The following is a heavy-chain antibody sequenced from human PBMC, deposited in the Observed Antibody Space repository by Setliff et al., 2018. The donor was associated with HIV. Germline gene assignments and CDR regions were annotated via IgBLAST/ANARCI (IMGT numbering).Heavy chain of an antibody. CDR3: ARGKGVGGVVITGGLDV. CDR2: MNPNTGVT. V-gene: IGHV1-8*01. CDR1: GHTFTNVD. J-gene: IGHJ6*04. Sequence: ASVKVSCKASGHTFTNVDIHWLRRATGQGLEWMGWMNPNTGVTGYALKFQARVPMTRDTSISTAYMEMSSMTSEETAVYYCARGKGVGGVVITGGLDVWGKGTTVTVSS. D-gene: IGHD3-10*01.